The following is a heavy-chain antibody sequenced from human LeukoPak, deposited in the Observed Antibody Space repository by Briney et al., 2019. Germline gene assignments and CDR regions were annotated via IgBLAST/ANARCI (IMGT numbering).Heavy chain of an antibody. CDR2: ISHSGST. V-gene: IGHV4-4*02. CDR3: PRVGPVAAPFDY. J-gene: IGHJ4*02. D-gene: IGHD6-19*01. CDR1: GGSISSSNW. Sequence: PSGTLSLTCAVSGGSISSSNWWSWVRPPPGKGLEWIGEISHSGSTNYNPSLKSRVTISVDKSKNQFSLKLNSLTAADTAVYYCPRVGPVAAPFDYWGQGTLVIASS.